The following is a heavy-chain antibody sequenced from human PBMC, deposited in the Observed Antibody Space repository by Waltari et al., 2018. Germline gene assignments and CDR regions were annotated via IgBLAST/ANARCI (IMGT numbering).Heavy chain of an antibody. V-gene: IGHV3-23*01. CDR3: ARGWLPSEGYYFDY. J-gene: IGHJ4*02. Sequence: EVQLLESGGGLVQPGGSLRLSCAASGFTFSSYAMSWVRQAPGKGLEWVLSISCIVGRTYYADSVKGRFTISRDNSKNTLYLQMNSLRAEDTAVYYCARGWLPSEGYYFDYWGQGTLVTVSS. D-gene: IGHD6-19*01. CDR2: ISCIVGRT. CDR1: GFTFSSYA.